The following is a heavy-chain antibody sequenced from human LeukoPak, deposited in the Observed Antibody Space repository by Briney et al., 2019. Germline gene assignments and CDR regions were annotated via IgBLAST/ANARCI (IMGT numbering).Heavy chain of an antibody. J-gene: IGHJ1*01. V-gene: IGHV1-2*06. CDR2: INPNSGGT. D-gene: IGHD6-13*01. CDR1: GYTFTGYY. Sequence: ASVKVACKASGYTFTGYYMHWVRQAPGQGLEWMGRINPNSGGTNYAQKFQGRVTMTRDTSISLASMELSRLNSDDMAVYYCARGPYSSSWAKYFQHWGQGTLVTVSS. CDR3: ARGPYSSSWAKYFQH.